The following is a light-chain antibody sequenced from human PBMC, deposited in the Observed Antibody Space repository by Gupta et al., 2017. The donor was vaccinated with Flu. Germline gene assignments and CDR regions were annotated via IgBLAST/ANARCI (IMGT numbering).Light chain of an antibody. V-gene: IGKV3-11*01. CDR2: DAS. Sequence: EIVLTQYPATLSLSPGERATLSCRASQSVSSYLLWFQQKPGQAPRLLIYDASKRDTGIPARFSGSGYGTDFTLTISSREPEDFAVYYCQQRSNPPPWTFGQGTKVEVK. CDR1: QSVSSY. J-gene: IGKJ1*01. CDR3: QQRSNPPPWT.